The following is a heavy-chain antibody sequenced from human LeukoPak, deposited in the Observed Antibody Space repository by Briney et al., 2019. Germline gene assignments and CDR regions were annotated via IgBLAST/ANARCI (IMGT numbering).Heavy chain of an antibody. CDR3: ARVSSGWYAAYFDY. Sequence: ASVKVSCKASGYTFTSYGISWVRQAPGQGLEWMGWISAYNGNTNYAQKLQGRVTMTTDTSTSTAYMELRSLRSDDTAVYYCARVSSGWYAAYFDYWGQGTLVTVSS. CDR1: GYTFTSYG. V-gene: IGHV1-18*01. D-gene: IGHD6-19*01. J-gene: IGHJ4*02. CDR2: ISAYNGNT.